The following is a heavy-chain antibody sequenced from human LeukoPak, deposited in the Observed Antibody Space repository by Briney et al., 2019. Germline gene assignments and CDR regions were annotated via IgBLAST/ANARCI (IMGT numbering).Heavy chain of an antibody. J-gene: IGHJ6*03. CDR2: INHSGST. Sequence: SETLSLTCAVYGGSFSGYYWSWIRQPPGKGLEWIGEINHSGSTNYNPSLKSRVTISVDTSKNQFSLKLSSVTAADTAVYYCAREVSGGYCSGGSCYRDYYYYYYMDVWGKGTTVTASS. D-gene: IGHD2-15*01. CDR3: AREVSGGYCSGGSCYRDYYYYYYMDV. CDR1: GGSFSGYY. V-gene: IGHV4-34*01.